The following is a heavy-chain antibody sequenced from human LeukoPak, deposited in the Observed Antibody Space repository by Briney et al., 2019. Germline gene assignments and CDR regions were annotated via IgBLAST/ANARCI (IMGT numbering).Heavy chain of an antibody. CDR1: GFSISSGGYS. J-gene: IGHJ4*02. V-gene: IGHV4-30-2*01. D-gene: IGHD4-11*01. CDR2: IYHSGST. CDR3: ARKNDYSDYFDH. Sequence: SQTLSLTCAVSGFSISSGGYSWRWLRQPPGKGLEWIGYIYHSGSTYYNPSLKSLVTISVDRSKNQFSLKLSSVTAADTAVYYCARKNDYSDYFDHWGQGTLVTVSS.